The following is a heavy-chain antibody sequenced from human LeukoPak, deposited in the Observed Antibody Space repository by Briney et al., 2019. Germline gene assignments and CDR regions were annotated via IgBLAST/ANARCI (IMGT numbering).Heavy chain of an antibody. CDR1: RFTFSVYA. V-gene: IGHV3-30*01. D-gene: IGHD6-13*01. CDR2: LSYDGSNK. CDR3: ARDAGAATYYYFYYMDL. Sequence: PGGSLRLSCAASRFTFSVYAMYWVRQAPGKGLEWLAVLSYDGSNKYYADSVKGRFAVSRDNSNNTLYLQMNSLRAEDTATYHCARDAGAATYYYFYYMDLWGKGTTVTVSS. J-gene: IGHJ6*03.